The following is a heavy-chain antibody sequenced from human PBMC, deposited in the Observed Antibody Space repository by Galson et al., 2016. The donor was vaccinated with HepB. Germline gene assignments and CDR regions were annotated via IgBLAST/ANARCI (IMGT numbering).Heavy chain of an antibody. CDR1: GGSISSSYYY. CDR2: VYSSGHT. J-gene: IGHJ4*02. V-gene: IGHV4-39*01. Sequence: ETLSLTCSVSGGSISSSYYYWDWIRQPPGKGLEWIGSVYSSGHTHYNPSLKSRVTISVDTSENQFSLRLNSVTAADTAVYYCARLGRDAFSQEFDYWGQGTLVTVSS. D-gene: IGHD5-24*01. CDR3: ARLGRDAFSQEFDY.